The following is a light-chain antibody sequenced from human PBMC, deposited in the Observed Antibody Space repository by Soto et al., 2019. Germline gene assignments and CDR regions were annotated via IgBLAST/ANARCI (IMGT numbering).Light chain of an antibody. J-gene: IGKJ5*01. CDR3: QQYGNSPTT. Sequence: VLTQSPGTLSLSPGESATLSCKARQSVSSSDLAWYQQKPGQARRLLIYGASSRATGTPDRFSGSGSGTDFTLTVSRLENEDVAVYYCQQYGNSPTTFGQGTRLEIK. CDR1: QSVSSSD. CDR2: GAS. V-gene: IGKV3-20*01.